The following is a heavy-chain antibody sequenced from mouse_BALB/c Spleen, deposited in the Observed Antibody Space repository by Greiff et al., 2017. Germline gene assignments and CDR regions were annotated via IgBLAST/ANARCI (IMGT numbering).Heavy chain of an antibody. Sequence: EVQLQQSGAELVRSGASVTLSCTASGFNIIDYYMHWVKQRPEQGLEWIGWIDPGNGDTEYEPKFQGKATMTADTSSNTAYLQLSSLTSEDTAVYYCNVRDEGNCEAFDYGGQGTTLTVSA. CDR3: NVRDEGNCEAFDY. CDR1: GFNIIDYY. J-gene: IGHJ2*01. D-gene: IGHD2-1*01. CDR2: IDPGNGDT. V-gene: IGHV14-4*02.